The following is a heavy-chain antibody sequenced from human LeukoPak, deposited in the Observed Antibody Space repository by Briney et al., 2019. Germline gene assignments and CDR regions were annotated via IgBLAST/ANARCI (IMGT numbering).Heavy chain of an antibody. CDR3: ARDSWRPLYYDFWSGNDAFDI. V-gene: IGHV7-4-1*02. Sequence: GASVKVSCKASGGTFSSYAISWVRQAPGQGLEWMGWINTNTGNPTYAQGFTGRFVFSLDTSVSTAYLQISSLKAEDTAVYYCARDSWRPLYYDFWSGNDAFDIWGQGTMVTVSS. J-gene: IGHJ3*02. CDR2: INTNTGNP. CDR1: GGTFSSYA. D-gene: IGHD3-3*01.